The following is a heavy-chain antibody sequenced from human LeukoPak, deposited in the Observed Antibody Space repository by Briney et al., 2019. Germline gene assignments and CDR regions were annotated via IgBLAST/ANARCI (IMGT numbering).Heavy chain of an antibody. J-gene: IGHJ4*02. CDR3: AKDLSSGSADYYFDY. D-gene: IGHD1-26*01. CDR1: GFTFSTYG. V-gene: IGHV3-30*18. Sequence: PGGSLRLSCAASGFTFSTYGMHWVRQAPGKGLEWVAVISYDGRNKYSADSVKGRFTISRDNSKNTLYLQMNSLRTEDTAVYYCAKDLSSGSADYYFDYWGQGTLVTVSS. CDR2: ISYDGRNK.